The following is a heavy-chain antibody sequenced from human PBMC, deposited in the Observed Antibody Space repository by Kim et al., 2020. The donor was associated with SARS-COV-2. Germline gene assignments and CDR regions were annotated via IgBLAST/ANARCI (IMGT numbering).Heavy chain of an antibody. V-gene: IGHV4-34*01. D-gene: IGHD6-13*01. Sequence: NPSLKSRVTISVATTKNQFSLRLSSVTAADTAVYYCARVGRPSSTGHGDVWGQGTTVTVSS. CDR3: ARVGRPSSTGHGDV. J-gene: IGHJ6*02.